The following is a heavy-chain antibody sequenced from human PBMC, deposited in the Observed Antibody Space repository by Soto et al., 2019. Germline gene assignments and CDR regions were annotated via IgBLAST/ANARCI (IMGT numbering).Heavy chain of an antibody. Sequence: GASVKVSCKASVYTFTSYDINWGRQATGQGLEWMGWMNPNSGNTGYAQKFQGRVTMTRNTSISTAYMELSSLRSEDTAVYYCARGRRRVVPGYNWFDPWGQGTLVTVSS. J-gene: IGHJ5*02. V-gene: IGHV1-8*01. D-gene: IGHD6-25*01. CDR1: VYTFTSYD. CDR2: MNPNSGNT. CDR3: ARGRRRVVPGYNWFDP.